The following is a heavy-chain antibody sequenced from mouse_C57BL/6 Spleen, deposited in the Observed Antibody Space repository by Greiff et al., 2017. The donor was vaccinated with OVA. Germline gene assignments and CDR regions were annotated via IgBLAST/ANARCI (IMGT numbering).Heavy chain of an antibody. CDR3: ARHEDGGYEYGGWYFDV. J-gene: IGHJ1*03. CDR1: GYTFTEYT. Sequence: QVQLQQSGAELVKPGASVKLSCKASGYTFTEYTIHWVKQRSGQGLEWIGWFYPGSGSIKYNEKFKDKATLTADKSSSTVYMELSRLTSEDSAVYFCARHEDGGYEYGGWYFDVWGTGTTVTVSS. CDR2: FYPGSGSI. V-gene: IGHV1-62-2*01. D-gene: IGHD2-4*01.